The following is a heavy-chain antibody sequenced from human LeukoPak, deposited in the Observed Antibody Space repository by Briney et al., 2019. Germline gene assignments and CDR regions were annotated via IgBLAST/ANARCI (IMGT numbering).Heavy chain of an antibody. J-gene: IGHJ5*01. CDR2: ITSSGDGT. Sequence: AGGSLRLSCAASGFTFSIYAMSWVRQAPGKGLEWVSAITSSGDGTYYTDPVKGRFTISRDNSNYMLYLRMNSLRAEDTAIYYCAKDRPNYYGSNGHYYRRDGDSWGQGTLVTVSS. V-gene: IGHV3-23*01. CDR1: GFTFSIYA. CDR3: AKDRPNYYGSNGHYYRRDGDS. D-gene: IGHD3-22*01.